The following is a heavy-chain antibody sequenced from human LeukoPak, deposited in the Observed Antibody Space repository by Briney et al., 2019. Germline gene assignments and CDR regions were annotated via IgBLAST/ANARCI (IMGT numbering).Heavy chain of an antibody. CDR3: AKDEFVASDFTGAFDI. Sequence: GGSLRLSCAASGFTFDGYAMHWVRQAPGKGLEWVSGISWNSGSIGYADSVKGRFTISRDNAENSLYLQMNSLRAEDMALYYCAKDEFVASDFTGAFDIWGQGTMVTVSS. V-gene: IGHV3-9*03. CDR1: GFTFDGYA. CDR2: ISWNSGSI. J-gene: IGHJ3*02. D-gene: IGHD2-8*02.